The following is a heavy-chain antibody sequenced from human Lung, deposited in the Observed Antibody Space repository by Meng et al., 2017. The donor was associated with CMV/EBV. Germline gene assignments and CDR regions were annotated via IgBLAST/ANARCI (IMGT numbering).Heavy chain of an antibody. J-gene: IGHJ4*03. Sequence: ASXXVSCKTSGYTFTDYYVHWVRQAPGQGLEWMGIINPNCGTTRYAQKFQGRVTMTRDTSTSTVYMELSSLRSEDTAVYYCARSPTITIFGVIRTSYFAYWG. CDR3: ARSPTITIFGVIRTSYFAY. CDR1: GYTFTDYY. D-gene: IGHD3-3*01. V-gene: IGHV1-46*01. CDR2: INPNCGTT.